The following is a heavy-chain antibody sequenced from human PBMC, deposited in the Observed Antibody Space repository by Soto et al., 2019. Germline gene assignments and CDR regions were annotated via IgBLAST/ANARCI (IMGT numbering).Heavy chain of an antibody. CDR2: IYWDDDK. Sequence: QITLKESGPTRVKPTQTLALTCTFSGFSLTTSGLGVGWIRKTPGKALEWLAVIYWDDDKRYNPSLKNRLTITKDTSKNQVVLIMADMDPVDTGTYFCAHRGYMYGNWDQGYFDYWGQGTLVTVST. V-gene: IGHV2-5*02. CDR3: AHRGYMYGNWDQGYFDY. J-gene: IGHJ4*02. CDR1: GFSLTTSGLG. D-gene: IGHD7-27*01.